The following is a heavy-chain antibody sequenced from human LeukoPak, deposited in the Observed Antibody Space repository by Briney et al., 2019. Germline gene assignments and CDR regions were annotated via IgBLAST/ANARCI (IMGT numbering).Heavy chain of an antibody. D-gene: IGHD6-25*01. V-gene: IGHV3-9*01. J-gene: IGHJ4*02. CDR2: ISWNSGSI. CDR1: GFTFDDYA. CDR3: AKDLSGVGIFDY. Sequence: PGGSLRLSCAASGFTFDDYAMHWVRQAPGKGLEWVSGISWNSGSIGYADSVKGRFTISRDNAKNSLYLQMNSPRAEDTALYYCAKDLSGVGIFDYWGQGTLVTVSS.